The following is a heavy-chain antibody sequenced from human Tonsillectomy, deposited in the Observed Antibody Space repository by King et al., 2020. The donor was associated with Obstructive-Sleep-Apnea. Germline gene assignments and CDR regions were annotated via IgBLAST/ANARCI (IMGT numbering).Heavy chain of an antibody. CDR3: AGDRGWGLSLHGMDV. J-gene: IGHJ6*02. CDR1: GYSFTGYY. V-gene: IGHV1-2*04. CDR2: INPNNGGT. Sequence: VQLVESGAEVKKPGASVTVSCKASGYSFTGYYVHWVRQAPGQGLEWMGRINPNNGGTNYAQKFQGWVTMTRDTSISTVYVELSRLKSDDTAVYYCAGDRGWGLSLHGMDVWGQGTTVTVSS. D-gene: IGHD3-16*02.